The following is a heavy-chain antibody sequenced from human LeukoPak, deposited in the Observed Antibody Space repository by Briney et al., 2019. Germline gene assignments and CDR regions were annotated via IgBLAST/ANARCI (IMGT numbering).Heavy chain of an antibody. J-gene: IGHJ4*02. CDR2: ISGSGGST. CDR3: AKTPYGSGSYYISGGYFDY. V-gene: IGHV3-23*01. D-gene: IGHD3-10*01. Sequence: PGGSLRLSCAASGFTFSSYSMNWVRQAPGKGLEWVSAISGSGGSTYYADSVKGRFTISRDNSKNTLYLQMNSLRAEDTAVYYCAKTPYGSGSYYISGGYFDYWGQGTLVTVSS. CDR1: GFTFSSYS.